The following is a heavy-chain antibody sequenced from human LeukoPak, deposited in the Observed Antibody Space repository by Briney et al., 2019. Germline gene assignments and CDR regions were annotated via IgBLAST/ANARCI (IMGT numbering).Heavy chain of an antibody. CDR1: GFTFSSYA. J-gene: IGHJ4*02. V-gene: IGHV3-30*04. CDR2: ISYDGSNK. CDR3: ARDYGGSSPFDY. Sequence: GGSLRLSCAASGFTFSSYAMHWVRQAPGKGLEWVAVISYDGSNKYYADSVKGRFTISRDNAKNSLYLHMNSLRAEDTAVYYCARDYGGSSPFDYWGQGTLVTVSS. D-gene: IGHD4-23*01.